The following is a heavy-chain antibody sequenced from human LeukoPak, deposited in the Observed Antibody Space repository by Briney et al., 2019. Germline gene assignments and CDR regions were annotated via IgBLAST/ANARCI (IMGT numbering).Heavy chain of an antibody. J-gene: IGHJ4*02. V-gene: IGHV4-61*02. D-gene: IGHD6-25*01. CDR3: AKKRNAAPYYFDC. Sequence: SSETLSLTCTVSGGSISSGSYYWSWIRQPAGKGLEWIGRIYTSGSTYYNPSLKSRVTISIDTSKNQFSLKLTSVTAADTAVYYCAKKRNAAPYYFDCWGQGTLVTVSS. CDR1: GGSISSGSYY. CDR2: IYTSGST.